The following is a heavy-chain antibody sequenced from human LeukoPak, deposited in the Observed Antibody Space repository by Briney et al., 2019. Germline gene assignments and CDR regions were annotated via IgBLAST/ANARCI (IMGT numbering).Heavy chain of an antibody. Sequence: SETLSLTCTVSGGSISSSSYYWGWIRQPPGKGLEWIGSTYYSGSTYYNPSLESRVTISVDTSKNQFSLKLSSVTAADTAVYYCARGGYCSGGSCYVLRYYYYYGMDVWGQGTTVTVSS. J-gene: IGHJ6*02. CDR1: GGSISSSSYY. CDR2: TYYSGST. CDR3: ARGGYCSGGSCYVLRYYYYYGMDV. D-gene: IGHD2-15*01. V-gene: IGHV4-39*01.